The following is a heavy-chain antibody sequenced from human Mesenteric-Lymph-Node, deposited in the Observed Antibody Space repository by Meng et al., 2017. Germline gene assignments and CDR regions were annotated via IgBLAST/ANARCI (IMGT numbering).Heavy chain of an antibody. V-gene: IGHV4-4*02. CDR1: GGSIGSSNW. J-gene: IGHJ4*02. CDR2: IYHSGST. D-gene: IGHD2-21*02. Sequence: VQVQEPGPGLVQPSGTLPLTCAVSGGSIGSSNWWSWVRQPPGKGLEWIGEIYHSGSTNYNPSLKSRVTISVDKSKNQFSLKLSSVTAADTAVYYCARVVTALWGYYFDYWGQGTLVTVSS. CDR3: ARVVTALWGYYFDY.